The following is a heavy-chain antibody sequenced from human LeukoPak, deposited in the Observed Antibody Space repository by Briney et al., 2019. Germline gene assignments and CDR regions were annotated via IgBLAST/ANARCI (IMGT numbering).Heavy chain of an antibody. Sequence: KPSETLSLTCTVSGGSISSSSYYWGWIRQPPGKGLEWIGSIYYSGSTYYNPSLKSRVTISVDTSKNQFSLKLSSVTAADTAVYYCASTYYDFWSGSPKVGYHGMDVWGQGTTVTVSS. CDR2: IYYSGST. CDR1: GGSISSSSYY. D-gene: IGHD3-3*01. CDR3: ASTYYDFWSGSPKVGYHGMDV. V-gene: IGHV4-39*01. J-gene: IGHJ6*02.